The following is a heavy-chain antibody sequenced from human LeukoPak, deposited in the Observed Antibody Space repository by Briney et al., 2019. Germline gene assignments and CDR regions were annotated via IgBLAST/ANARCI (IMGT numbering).Heavy chain of an antibody. CDR3: ATPVDTAMVTPFDY. V-gene: IGHV3-11*04. D-gene: IGHD5-18*01. CDR2: ISSSGSTI. J-gene: IGHJ4*02. CDR1: GFTFSDYY. Sequence: GSLRLSCAASGFTFSDYYMSWIRQAPGKGLGWVSYISSSGSTIYYADSVKGRFTTSRDNAKNSLYLQMNSLRAEDTAVYYCATPVDTAMVTPFDYWGQGTLVTVSS.